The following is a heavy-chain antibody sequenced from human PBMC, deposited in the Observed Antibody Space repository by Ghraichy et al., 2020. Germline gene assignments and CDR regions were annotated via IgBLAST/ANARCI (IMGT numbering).Heavy chain of an antibody. Sequence: GGSLRLSCAASGFTFSSYSMNWVRQAPGKGLEWVSYISSSSSTIYYADSVKGRFTISRDNAKNSLYLQMNSLRDEDTAVYYCARDLGPRGDLFVSGYWGQGTLVTVSS. J-gene: IGHJ4*02. V-gene: IGHV3-48*02. CDR1: GFTFSSYS. D-gene: IGHD2-21*02. CDR3: ARDLGPRGDLFVSGY. CDR2: ISSSSSTI.